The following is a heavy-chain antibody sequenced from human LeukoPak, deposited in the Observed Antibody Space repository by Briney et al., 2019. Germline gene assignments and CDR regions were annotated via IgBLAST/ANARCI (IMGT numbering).Heavy chain of an antibody. CDR3: ARDSTLRHYFDY. CDR2: IKQDGSEE. D-gene: IGHD6-6*01. V-gene: IGHV3-7*04. J-gene: IGHJ4*02. CDR1: GLTFSSYW. Sequence: GRSLRLSCAASGLTFSSYWMSWVRQAPGKGLEWVANIKQDGSEEYYVDSVKGRFTISRDNAKNSLYLQMNSLRAEDTAVYYCARDSTLRHYFDYWGQGTLVTVSS.